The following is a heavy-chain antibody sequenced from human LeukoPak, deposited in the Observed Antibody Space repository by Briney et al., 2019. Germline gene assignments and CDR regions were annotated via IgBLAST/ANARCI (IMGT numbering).Heavy chain of an antibody. J-gene: IGHJ1*01. Sequence: GGSPRLSCVPSGFTFSNYAMSWVRQAPGEGLEWVSAVSGSGTTTHYADSVKGRFIVSRDNAQNTVFLQLHSLGADDTAVYFCSKGETDAGTLTHVYWGQGTLVTVSS. D-gene: IGHD1-7*01. CDR2: VSGSGTTT. CDR3: SKGETDAGTLTHVY. CDR1: GFTFSNYA. V-gene: IGHV3-23*05.